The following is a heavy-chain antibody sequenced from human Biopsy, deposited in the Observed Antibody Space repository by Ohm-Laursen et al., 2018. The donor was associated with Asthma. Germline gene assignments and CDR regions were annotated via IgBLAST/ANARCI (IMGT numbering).Heavy chain of an antibody. CDR3: ARNLPGYTYGPFED. CDR2: IYYSGET. V-gene: IGHV4-31*01. CDR1: GASITTSPSY. Sequence: PSETLSLTCTVSGASITTSPSYWSWLRLLPGKGLEWIGCIYYSGETFFNPSLKNPLFMSPDSSKNQFSLKMTSVTVADTAVYFCARNLPGYTYGPFEDWGQGTLVTVSS. D-gene: IGHD5-18*01. J-gene: IGHJ4*02.